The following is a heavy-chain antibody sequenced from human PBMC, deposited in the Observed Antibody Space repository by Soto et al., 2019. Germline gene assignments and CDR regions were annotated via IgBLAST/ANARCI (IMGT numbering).Heavy chain of an antibody. CDR2: INNDGSGT. J-gene: IGHJ4*02. Sequence: EVQLVESGGGSVQPGGSLRLSCPASGITLSHFWMHWVRQAPGKGLVWVSGINNDGSGTSYADFAKGRFTISRDDAKNTLYLQMNSLRAEDTALYYCTTAFEYWGRGTLVTVSS. CDR3: TTAFEY. CDR1: GITLSHFW. V-gene: IGHV3-74*01.